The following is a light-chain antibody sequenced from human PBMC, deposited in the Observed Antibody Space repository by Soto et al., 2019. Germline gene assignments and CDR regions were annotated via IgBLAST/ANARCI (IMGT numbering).Light chain of an antibody. CDR1: SSNIGSNY. J-gene: IGLJ2*01. Sequence: QSVLTQPPSASGTPGQRVTISCSGSSSNIGSNYVYWYQQLPGTAPKLLIQRNNQRPSGVPGRFSGSKSGTSASLAISGLRSEDEADYYCEAWDDSLSGPVFGGGTKVTVL. CDR3: EAWDDSLSGPV. CDR2: RNN. V-gene: IGLV1-47*01.